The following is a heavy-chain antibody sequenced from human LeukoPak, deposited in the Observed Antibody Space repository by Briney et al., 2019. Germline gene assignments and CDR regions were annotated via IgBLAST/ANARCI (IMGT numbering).Heavy chain of an antibody. Sequence: GGSLRLSCAASGFTFSSYAMSWVRQAPGKGLEWVSAISGSGGSTYYADSVKGRFTISRDNSKNTLYLQMNSLRAEDTAVYYCARTSDLDYGDYYYYGMDVWGQGTTVTVSS. CDR1: GFTFSSYA. D-gene: IGHD4-17*01. CDR3: ARTSDLDYGDYYYYGMDV. V-gene: IGHV3-23*01. J-gene: IGHJ6*02. CDR2: ISGSGGST.